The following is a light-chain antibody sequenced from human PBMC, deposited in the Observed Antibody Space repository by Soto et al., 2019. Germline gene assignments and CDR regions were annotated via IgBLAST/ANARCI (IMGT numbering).Light chain of an antibody. V-gene: IGLV2-14*01. CDR1: SSDVGGYNY. J-gene: IGLJ1*01. CDR2: DAS. CDR3: SSYTSSSTLYV. Sequence: QSALTQSASVSGSPGQSITISCTGTSSDVGGYNYVSWYQQHPGKAPKLMIYDASNRPSGVSNRFSGSKSGNTASLTISGLQAEDEADYYCSSYTSSSTLYVFGTGTKLTVL.